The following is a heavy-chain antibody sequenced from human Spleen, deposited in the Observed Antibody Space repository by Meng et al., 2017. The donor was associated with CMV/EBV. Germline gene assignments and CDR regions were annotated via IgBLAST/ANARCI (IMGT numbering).Heavy chain of an antibody. Sequence: SETLSLTCAVYGGSFSGYYWSWIRQPPGKGLEWIGEINHSGSTNYNPSLKSRVTISVDTSKNQFSLKLSSVTAADTAVYYCARDHVTGGWTYFDYWGQGILVTVSS. D-gene: IGHD6-19*01. CDR1: GGSFSGYY. V-gene: IGHV4-34*01. J-gene: IGHJ4*02. CDR3: ARDHVTGGWTYFDY. CDR2: INHSGST.